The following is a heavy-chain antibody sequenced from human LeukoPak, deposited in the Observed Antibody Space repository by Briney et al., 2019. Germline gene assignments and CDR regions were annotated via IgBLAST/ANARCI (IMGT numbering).Heavy chain of an antibody. CDR1: GFTFSSHG. CDR2: ISGRGSST. V-gene: IGHV3-23*01. J-gene: IGHJ4*02. CDR3: AKVWGYSANECSFDY. D-gene: IGHD5-12*01. Sequence: GGTLRLSCAASGFTFSSHGMSWVRQAPGKGLEWVSAISGRGSSTYYADSVKGRFTISRDNSKNTLYLQTNSLRAEDTAVYYCAKVWGYSANECSFDYWGQGTVVTVSS.